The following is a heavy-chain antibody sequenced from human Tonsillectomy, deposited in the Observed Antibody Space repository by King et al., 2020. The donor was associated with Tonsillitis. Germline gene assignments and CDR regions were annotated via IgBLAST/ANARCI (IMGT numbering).Heavy chain of an antibody. Sequence: QLVQSGAEVKKPGASLKVSCKASGYTFTGYYIHWVRQAPGQGLEWMGWINPNTGGTNYAQKFQGRVTMTRDTSISTAYMELNRLRSDDTAVFYCTRGQLGDLSLGVWGQGTTVIVSS. J-gene: IGHJ6*02. CDR2: INPNTGGT. CDR3: TRGQLGDLSLGV. CDR1: GYTFTGYY. D-gene: IGHD3-16*01. V-gene: IGHV1-2*02.